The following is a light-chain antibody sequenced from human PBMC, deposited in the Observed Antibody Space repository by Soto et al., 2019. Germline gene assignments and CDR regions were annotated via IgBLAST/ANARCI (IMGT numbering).Light chain of an antibody. CDR2: GAS. CDR3: QQYGSSPKT. V-gene: IGKV3-20*01. CDR1: QIVSSSY. Sequence: EIVLTQSPGTLSLSPGERATLSCRASQIVSSSYLAWYQQKLGQAPRLLIYGASSRATGIPDRFSGSGSGTDFTLTISRLEPEDFAVYYCQQYGSSPKTFGQGTKVDIK. J-gene: IGKJ1*01.